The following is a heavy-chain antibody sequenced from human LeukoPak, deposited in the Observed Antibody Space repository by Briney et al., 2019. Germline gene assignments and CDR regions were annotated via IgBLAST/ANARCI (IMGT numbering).Heavy chain of an antibody. CDR3: ARHRSRMVRGGDWFDP. J-gene: IGHJ5*02. V-gene: IGHV1-69*05. Sequence: SVKVSCKASGGTFSSYAISWVRQAPGQGLEWMGGIIPIFGTANYAHKLQGRVTMTTDTSTSTAYMELRSLRSDDTAVYYCARHRSRMVRGGDWFDPWGQGTLVTVSS. CDR2: IIPIFGTA. CDR1: GGTFSSYA. D-gene: IGHD3-10*01.